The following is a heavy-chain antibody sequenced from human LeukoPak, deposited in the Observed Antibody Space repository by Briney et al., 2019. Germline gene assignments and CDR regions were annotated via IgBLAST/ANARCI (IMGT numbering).Heavy chain of an antibody. V-gene: IGHV3-23*01. CDR2: ITGSGTRT. J-gene: IGHJ3*01. CDR1: GFSFSDYA. Sequence: GGSLRLSSAASGFSFSDYAMAWVRQAPGKGLQWVSDITGSGTRTDHADSVRGRFIISRDNSKNELYLQMNGLRVEDTAIYFCAKDRYCSGGLCYADAFDVWGQGIMVTVSS. CDR3: AKDRYCSGGLCYADAFDV. D-gene: IGHD6-19*01.